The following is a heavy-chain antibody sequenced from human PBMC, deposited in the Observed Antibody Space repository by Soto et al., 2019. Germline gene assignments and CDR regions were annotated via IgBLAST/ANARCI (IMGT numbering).Heavy chain of an antibody. V-gene: IGHV4-39*01. CDR2: IYYSGST. J-gene: IGHJ5*02. CDR3: ARRAGGSYDWLDP. CDR1: GGSISSSSYY. D-gene: IGHD1-26*01. Sequence: PSETLSLTCTVSGGSISSSSYYWGWIRQPPGKGLEWIGSIYYSGSTYYNPSLKSRVTISVDTSKNQFSLKLSSVTAADTAVYYCARRAGGSYDWLDPWGQGTLVTVSS.